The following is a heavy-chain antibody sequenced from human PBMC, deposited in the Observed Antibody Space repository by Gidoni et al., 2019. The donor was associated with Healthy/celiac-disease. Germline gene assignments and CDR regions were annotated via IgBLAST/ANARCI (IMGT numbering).Heavy chain of an antibody. Sequence: QVQLQDSGPGLVRPAATLSPTCPVSGRSVSSGCYYWNWIRQPPGKGLEWIGYVYNSGSNNYNPSLKSRVTISLDMSKSQFSLKLTSVTAADTAVYYCARGGYLDWGQGTLVTVSS. CDR3: ARGGYLD. CDR2: VYNSGSN. CDR1: GRSVSSGCYY. J-gene: IGHJ4*02. D-gene: IGHD5-12*01. V-gene: IGHV4-61*01.